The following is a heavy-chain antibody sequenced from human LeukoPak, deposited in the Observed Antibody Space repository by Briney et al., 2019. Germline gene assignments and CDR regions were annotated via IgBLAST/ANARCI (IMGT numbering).Heavy chain of an antibody. CDR1: GGSISSSSYY. CDR3: AGTRIVGATSFDY. D-gene: IGHD1-26*01. V-gene: IGHV4-39*01. CDR2: IYYTGST. J-gene: IGHJ4*02. Sequence: PSETLSLTCTVSGGSISSSSYYWGWIRQPPGKGLEWIGCIYYTGSTYYNPSLKSRVTISVDTSKNQFSLKLSSVTAADTAVYYCAGTRIVGATSFDYWGQGTLVTVSS.